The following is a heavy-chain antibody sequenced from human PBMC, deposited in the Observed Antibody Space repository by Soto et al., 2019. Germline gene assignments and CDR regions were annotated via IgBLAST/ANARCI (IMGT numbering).Heavy chain of an antibody. V-gene: IGHV3-7*01. D-gene: IGHD3-22*01. CDR1: GITFSHSW. CDR2: IKEDGSAV. J-gene: IGHJ4*02. CDR3: TTDRGYLTFDH. Sequence: GGSLRLSCVVSGITFSHSWLNGVRQAPGKGLKWVANIKEDGSAVYYVDSVQGRFTISRDNAKNSLYLQMNSLRAEDTAVYYCTTDRGYLTFDHWGRGTLVTVSS.